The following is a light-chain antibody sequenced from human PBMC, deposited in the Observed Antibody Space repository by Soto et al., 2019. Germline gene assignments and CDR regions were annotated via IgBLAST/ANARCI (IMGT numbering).Light chain of an antibody. V-gene: IGKV1-5*03. CDR1: QSITTW. Sequence: DIQMTQSPSTLSASVGARVTITCRASQSITTWLAWYQQKPGKSPKLLIYKATNLQSGVPSRFSGSGSGKAFCLTVSSLQPEDFAIYYCQQYNEYQYTFGQGTKRQIK. CDR2: KAT. J-gene: IGKJ2*01. CDR3: QQYNEYQYT.